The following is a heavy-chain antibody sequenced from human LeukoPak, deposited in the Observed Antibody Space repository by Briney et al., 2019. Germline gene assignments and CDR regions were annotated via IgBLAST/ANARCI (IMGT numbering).Heavy chain of an antibody. V-gene: IGHV3-30*02. CDR2: IRYDGSNK. CDR3: AKDGELTGKNWFDP. D-gene: IGHD1-20*01. CDR1: GFTFSSYG. J-gene: IGHJ5*02. Sequence: PGGSLRLSCAASGFTFSSYGMHWVRQAPGKGLEWVAFIRYDGSNKYYADSVKGRFTISRDNSMNTLYLQMNSLRAEDTAVYYCAKDGELTGKNWFDPWGQGTLVTVSS.